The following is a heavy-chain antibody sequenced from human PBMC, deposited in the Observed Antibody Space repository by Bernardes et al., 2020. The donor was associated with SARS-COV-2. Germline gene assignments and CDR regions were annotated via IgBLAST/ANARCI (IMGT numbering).Heavy chain of an antibody. CDR1: GFTFSPFW. V-gene: IGHV3-7*01. CDR2: INQDGSET. D-gene: IGHD6-6*01. CDR3: ARIYSTSSFDFDY. J-gene: IGHJ4*02. Sequence: GSLSPSCAASGFTFSPFWMTWVRPAPGKGLEWVANINQDGSETFYVDSVKGRFTISRDNAKNSLFMEMNTLRAEDTAVYYCARIYSTSSFDFDYWGQGTLVTVSS.